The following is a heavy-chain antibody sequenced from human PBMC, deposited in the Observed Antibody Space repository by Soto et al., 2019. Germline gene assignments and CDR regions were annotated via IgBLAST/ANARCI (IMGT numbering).Heavy chain of an antibody. CDR3: ARGSATQLAPFDY. V-gene: IGHV4-31*03. Sequence: SETLSLTCXVSGGSISSGGYYWSWIRQHPGKGLEWIGYIYYSGSTYYNPSLKSRVTISVDTSKNQFSLKLSSVTAADTAVYYCARGSATQLAPFDYWGQGTLVTVSS. CDR2: IYYSGST. D-gene: IGHD6-13*01. CDR1: GGSISSGGYY. J-gene: IGHJ4*02.